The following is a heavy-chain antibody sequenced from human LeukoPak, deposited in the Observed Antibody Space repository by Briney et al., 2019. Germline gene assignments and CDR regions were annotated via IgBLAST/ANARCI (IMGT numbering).Heavy chain of an antibody. J-gene: IGHJ5*02. V-gene: IGHV3-21*01. D-gene: IGHD2-2*01. CDR3: ARDPDFVVPAAPGGSSWFDP. CDR1: GFTFSSYS. CDR2: ISSSSSYI. Sequence: WGSLRLSCAASGFTFSSYSMNWVRQAPGKGLEWVSSISSSSSYIYYADSVKGRFTISRDNAKNSLYLQMNSLRAEDTAVYYCARDPDFVVPAAPGGSSWFDPWGQGTLVTVSS.